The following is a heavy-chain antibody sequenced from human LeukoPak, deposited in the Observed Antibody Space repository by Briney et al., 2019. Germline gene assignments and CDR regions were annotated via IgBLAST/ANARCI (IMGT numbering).Heavy chain of an antibody. V-gene: IGHV1-8*01. J-gene: IGHJ4*02. Sequence: ASVKVSCKASGYTFTSYDINWVRQATGQGLKWMEWMNPNSGNTGYAQKFQGRVTMTRNTSISTAYMELSSLRSEDTAVYYCARGNHYYGSGSSFFDYWGQGTLVTVSS. D-gene: IGHD3-10*01. CDR2: MNPNSGNT. CDR3: ARGNHYYGSGSSFFDY. CDR1: GYTFTSYD.